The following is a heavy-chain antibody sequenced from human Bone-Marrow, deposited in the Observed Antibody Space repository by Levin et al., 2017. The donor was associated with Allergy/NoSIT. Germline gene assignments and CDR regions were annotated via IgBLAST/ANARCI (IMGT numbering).Heavy chain of an antibody. Sequence: SLKISCAASGFTFEDFAMHWVRQVPGKGLEWVSGITWNSDDIGYADSVKGRFTISRDNAKNSLYLQMDSLRPEDTAFYYCAKNSDSSGYYGNFFDYWGQGTLVTVSS. D-gene: IGHD3-22*01. V-gene: IGHV3-9*01. CDR1: GFTFEDFA. J-gene: IGHJ4*02. CDR3: AKNSDSSGYYGNFFDY. CDR2: ITWNSDDI.